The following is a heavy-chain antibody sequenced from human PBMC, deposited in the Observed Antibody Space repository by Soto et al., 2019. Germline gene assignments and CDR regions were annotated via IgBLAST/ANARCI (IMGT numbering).Heavy chain of an antibody. CDR2: ISYDGSNK. V-gene: IGHV3-30-3*01. CDR3: AREGGDGYSLDY. J-gene: IGHJ4*02. D-gene: IGHD2-15*01. CDR1: GFTFSSYA. Sequence: PGGSLRLSCAASGFTFSSYAMHWVRQAPGKGLEWVAVISYDGSNKYYADSVKGRFTISRDNSKNTLYLQMNSLRAEDTAVYYCAREGGDGYSLDYWGQGTLVTVSS.